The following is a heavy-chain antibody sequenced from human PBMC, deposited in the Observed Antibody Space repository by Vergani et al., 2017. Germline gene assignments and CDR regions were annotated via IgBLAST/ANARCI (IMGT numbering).Heavy chain of an antibody. J-gene: IGHJ4*02. CDR3: AKTVFSRGYGLNYFDI. Sequence: QVQLQESGPGLVKPSQTLSLTCTVSGGSINSDSHYWTWIRRPPGKGLEWIGSIFRDGDTYVNPSLKGRITLSMDTSKNHFSLNLQSLTAADSAIYYCAKTVFSRGYGLNYFDIWGQGTLVTVSS. D-gene: IGHD5-12*01. CDR1: GGSINSDSHY. CDR2: IFRDGDT. V-gene: IGHV4-39*02.